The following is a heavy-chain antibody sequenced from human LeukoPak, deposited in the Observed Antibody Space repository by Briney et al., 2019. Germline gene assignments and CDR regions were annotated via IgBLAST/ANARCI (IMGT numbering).Heavy chain of an antibody. V-gene: IGHV1-18*01. Sequence: ASVKVSCKASGYTFSSYGISWVRQAPGQGLEWMGWISAYNGNTNYRQKLQGRVTMTTDTSTSTAYMELRSVRSDDTAIYYCARDSPDGSGTYYNDSPDYWGQGTLVTVSS. J-gene: IGHJ4*02. CDR3: ARDSPDGSGTYYNDSPDY. D-gene: IGHD3-10*01. CDR2: ISAYNGNT. CDR1: GYTFSSYG.